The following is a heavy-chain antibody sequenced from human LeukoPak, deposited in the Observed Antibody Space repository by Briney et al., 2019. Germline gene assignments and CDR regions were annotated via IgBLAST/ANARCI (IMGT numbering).Heavy chain of an antibody. CDR1: GGSISGYF. D-gene: IGHD5-12*01. CDR3: ARHKYSGYERVFDY. CDR2: IYYTGST. Sequence: SETLSLTCTVSGGSISGYFWVWIRQPPGKGLEWIGYIYYTGSTNYNPSLKSRVTISIDTSKNQFSLTLNSVTAADTGAYYCARHKYSGYERVFDYWGQGTLVTVSS. V-gene: IGHV4-59*08. J-gene: IGHJ4*02.